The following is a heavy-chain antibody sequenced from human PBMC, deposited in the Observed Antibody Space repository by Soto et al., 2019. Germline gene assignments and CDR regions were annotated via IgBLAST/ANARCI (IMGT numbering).Heavy chain of an antibody. D-gene: IGHD4-17*01. J-gene: IGHJ3*02. V-gene: IGHV4-31*03. CDR3: SRTMRDRGDYVDAFDI. Sequence: QVQLQESGPGLVKPSQTLSLTCTVSGGSISSGGYYWSWIRQHPGKGLEWIGYIYYSGSTYYNPSLKSRVTISVDTSKNQFSLKLSSVTAADTAVYYCSRTMRDRGDYVDAFDIWGQWTMVTVSS. CDR1: GGSISSGGYY. CDR2: IYYSGST.